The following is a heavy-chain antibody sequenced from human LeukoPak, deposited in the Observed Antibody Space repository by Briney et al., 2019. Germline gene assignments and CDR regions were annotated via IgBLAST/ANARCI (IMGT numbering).Heavy chain of an antibody. CDR2: IRTKVNSYAT. J-gene: IGHJ4*02. CDR3: VRHAASGGSGVDH. D-gene: IGHD3-10*01. V-gene: IGHV3-73*01. Sequence: GGSLRLSCAASGFTFSGSAMHWVRQASGKGLEWIGRIRTKVNSYATAYSASVKGRFTISRDDSTNTAYLQMNSLKTEDTAVYYCVRHAASGGSGVDHWGQGTLVTVSS. CDR1: GFTFSGSA.